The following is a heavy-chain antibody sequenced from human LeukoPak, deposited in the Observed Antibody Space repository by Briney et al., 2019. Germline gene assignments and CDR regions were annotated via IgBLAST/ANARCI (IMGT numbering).Heavy chain of an antibody. CDR2: IWYDGSSK. CDR3: ARSQSSSLIDY. V-gene: IGHV3-33*01. D-gene: IGHD6-13*01. Sequence: GGSLRLSCAASGFSFSAYGVHWVRQAPGKGLEWVAVIWYDGSSKDYADSVKGRLTLSRGNSKNTLYLQMNSLTVEDTAVYYCARSQSSSLIDYWGQGTLVTVSS. J-gene: IGHJ4*02. CDR1: GFSFSAYG.